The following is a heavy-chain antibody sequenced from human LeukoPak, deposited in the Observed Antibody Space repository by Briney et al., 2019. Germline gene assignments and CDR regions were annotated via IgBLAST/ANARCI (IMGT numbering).Heavy chain of an antibody. J-gene: IGHJ5*02. CDR3: AXXSXXXXXXXXXXXAXDP. Sequence: PSETLSLTCAVYGGSFSGYYRSWIRQPPGKGLEWIGDINHSGSTNYNPSPKSRVTISLDTSKHQFSQKLSYVPTADPAGDYCAXXSXXXXXXXXXXXAXDPWGQGTLVTVSS. CDR2: INHSGST. CDR1: GGSFSGYY. D-gene: IGHD6-6*01. V-gene: IGHV4-34*01.